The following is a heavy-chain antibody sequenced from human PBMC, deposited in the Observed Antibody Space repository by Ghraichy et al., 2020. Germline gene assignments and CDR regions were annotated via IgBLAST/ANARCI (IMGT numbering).Heavy chain of an antibody. Sequence: LSLTCAASGFTFSNYWMHWVRQALGKGLVWVSRIYDDGSITHYVDSVKGRFTISRHNAKNMVYLQMNSLRAEDTAIYYCVRAFDYWGQGTLVTVSS. J-gene: IGHJ4*02. CDR3: VRAFDY. CDR2: IYDDGSIT. V-gene: IGHV3-74*01. CDR1: GFTFSNYW.